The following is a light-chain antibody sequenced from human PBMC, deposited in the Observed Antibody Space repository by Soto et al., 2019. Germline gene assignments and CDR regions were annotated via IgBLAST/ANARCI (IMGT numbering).Light chain of an antibody. V-gene: IGLV1-47*01. Sequence: QSALPQPPSASGTPGQRVTISCSTSNSRSGSNYVYWYQQLPGTAPKLLIYRNDQRPSGVPDRFSGSKSGTSASLAISGLRSEDEADYYCAKWDVSLRVYVFGTGTKVTVL. CDR2: RND. CDR3: AKWDVSLRVYV. J-gene: IGLJ1*01. CDR1: NSRSGSNY.